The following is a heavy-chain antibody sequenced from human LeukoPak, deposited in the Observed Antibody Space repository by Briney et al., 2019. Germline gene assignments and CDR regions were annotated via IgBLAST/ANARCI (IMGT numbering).Heavy chain of an antibody. CDR1: GFTFSSYS. Sequence: GGSLRLSCAASGFTFSSYSMNWVRQAPGKGLEWVSSISSRSSYIYYADSVKGRFTISRDNAKNTLYLQMNSLRAEDTAVYYCARDRVGATDYFDYXGXXTLVTVSS. CDR3: ARDRVGATDYFDY. D-gene: IGHD1-26*01. V-gene: IGHV3-21*01. CDR2: ISSRSSYI. J-gene: IGHJ4*01.